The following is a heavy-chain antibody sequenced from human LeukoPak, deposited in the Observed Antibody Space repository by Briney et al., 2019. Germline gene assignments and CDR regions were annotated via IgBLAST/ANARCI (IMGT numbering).Heavy chain of an antibody. CDR2: ISSSSSYI. J-gene: IGHJ5*02. V-gene: IGHV3-21*04. CDR1: GFTFSSYS. Sequence: PGGSLRLSCAASGFTFSSYSMNWVRQAPGKGLEWVSSISSSSSYIYYADSVKGRFTISRDNAKNSLYLQMNSLRAEDTAVYYCARETGSITIFGVTSGWFDPWGQGTLVTVSS. D-gene: IGHD3-3*01. CDR3: ARETGSITIFGVTSGWFDP.